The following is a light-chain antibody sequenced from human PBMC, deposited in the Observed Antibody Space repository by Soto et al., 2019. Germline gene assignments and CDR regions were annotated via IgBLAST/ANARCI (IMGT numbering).Light chain of an antibody. Sequence: EIVLTQSPGTLSLSPGERATLSCRASQSVSSSYLAWYQQKPGQAPRLLIYGASSRATGNPDRFSGSGSGTDFALTISRQEPEDFAVYYCQQYGSSPYTFGQGTKLEIK. J-gene: IGKJ2*01. CDR1: QSVSSSY. CDR2: GAS. CDR3: QQYGSSPYT. V-gene: IGKV3-20*01.